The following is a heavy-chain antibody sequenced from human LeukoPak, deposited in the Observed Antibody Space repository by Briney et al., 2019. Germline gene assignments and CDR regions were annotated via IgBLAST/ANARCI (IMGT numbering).Heavy chain of an antibody. D-gene: IGHD6-6*01. CDR1: GGSISSSSYY. J-gene: IGHJ5*02. V-gene: IGHV4-39*01. CDR2: IYYSGST. Sequence: SETLSLTCTVSGGSISSSSYYWGWIRQPPGKGLEWIGSIYYSGSTNYNPSLKSRVTISVDTSKNQFSLKLSSVTAADTAVYYCARRGSSVGWFDPWGQGTLVTVSS. CDR3: ARRGSSVGWFDP.